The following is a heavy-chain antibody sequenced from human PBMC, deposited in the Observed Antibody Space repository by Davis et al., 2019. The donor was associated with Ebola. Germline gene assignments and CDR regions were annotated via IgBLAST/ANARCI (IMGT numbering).Heavy chain of an antibody. J-gene: IGHJ4*02. Sequence: GESLKISCAASGFTFSIYDMNWVRQAPGKGLEWVSYISSSGATSYYADSVKGRFTISRDNAKKSLYLEMNSLRDEDTALYYCARLLTTVTTIDYWGQGILVTVSS. V-gene: IGHV3-48*02. CDR2: ISSSGATS. CDR3: ARLLTTVTTIDY. CDR1: GFTFSIYD. D-gene: IGHD4-17*01.